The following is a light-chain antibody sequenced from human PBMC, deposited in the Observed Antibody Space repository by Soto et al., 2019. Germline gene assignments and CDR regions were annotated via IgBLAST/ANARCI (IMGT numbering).Light chain of an antibody. V-gene: IGKV1-39*01. CDR1: QSISNY. CDR3: QQSFSSSWT. J-gene: IGKJ1*01. Sequence: DIQMTQSPASLSASIGDRVIITCRASQSISNYLNWYQHKPGRAPKFLIYAASSLQSGVPSRFSGSGSGTEFTLPISSLQREDFGTYCCQQSFSSSWTFGQRTKVE. CDR2: AAS.